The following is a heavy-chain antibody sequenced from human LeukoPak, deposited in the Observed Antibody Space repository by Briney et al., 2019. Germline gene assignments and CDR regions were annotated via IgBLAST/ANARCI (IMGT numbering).Heavy chain of an antibody. CDR1: GFTFSRSW. Sequence: GSLRLSCAASGFTFSRSWMSWVRQPPGKGLEWIGNIFYSGSTYYSPSLKSRVTISLDTSRNQFSLKLNSVTAADTAVYYCAKSNGYGLVDIWGQGTMVTVSS. D-gene: IGHD3-10*01. V-gene: IGHV4-59*12. J-gene: IGHJ3*02. CDR2: IFYSGST. CDR3: AKSNGYGLVDI.